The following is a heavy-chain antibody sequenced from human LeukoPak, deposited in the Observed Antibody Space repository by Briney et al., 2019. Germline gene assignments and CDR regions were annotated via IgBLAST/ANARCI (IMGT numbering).Heavy chain of an antibody. V-gene: IGHV3-15*01. Sequence: GGSVRLSCAASGFTFRKAWITWVRQAPGKGLEWVGSINSKTDAGTTDYAAPVKGRFTISRDDSKSTLDLQRNSLKTEDTAVYYCTTDHIGSGYHSYYYYGIDVWGQGTKVTVSS. D-gene: IGHD3-22*01. J-gene: IGHJ6*02. CDR2: INSKTDAGTT. CDR1: GFTFRKAW. CDR3: TTDHIGSGYHSYYYYGIDV.